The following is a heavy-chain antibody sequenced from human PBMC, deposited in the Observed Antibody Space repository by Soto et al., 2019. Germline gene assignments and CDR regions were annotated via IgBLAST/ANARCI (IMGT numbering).Heavy chain of an antibody. J-gene: IGHJ5*02. CDR1: GFTFSSYA. Sequence: GGSLRLSCAASGFTFSSYAMSWVRQAPGKGLEWVSAISGSGGSTYYADSVKGRFTISRDNSKNTLYLQMNSLRAEDTAVYYCAKERYGDYGEGYNWFDPWGQGTLVTVSS. D-gene: IGHD4-17*01. CDR2: ISGSGGST. V-gene: IGHV3-23*01. CDR3: AKERYGDYGEGYNWFDP.